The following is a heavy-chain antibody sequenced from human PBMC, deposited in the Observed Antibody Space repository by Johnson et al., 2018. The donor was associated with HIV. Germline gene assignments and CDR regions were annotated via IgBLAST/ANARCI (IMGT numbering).Heavy chain of an antibody. CDR1: EFRFSDFY. CDR2: ISSSGSTI. V-gene: IGHV3-11*01. J-gene: IGHJ3*02. D-gene: IGHD6-13*01. Sequence: QVQLVESGGGLVKPGGSLRLSCAVSEFRFSDFYMRWIRQAPWKGLEWVSYISSSGSTIYYADSVKGRFTISRYNAKNTLYLQMNSLRAEEPAFYYFARCKGAAAGLDAFDIWGQGTMVTVSS. CDR3: ARCKGAAAGLDAFDI.